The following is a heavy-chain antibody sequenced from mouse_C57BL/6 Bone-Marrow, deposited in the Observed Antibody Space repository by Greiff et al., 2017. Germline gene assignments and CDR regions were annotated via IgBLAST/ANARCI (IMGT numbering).Heavy chain of an antibody. Sequence: QVQLQQSGPELVKPGASVKLSCKASGYTFTSYDINWVKQRPGQGLEWIGCIYPRDGSTKYNEKFKGKATLTVDTSSSTAYMERNSLTSEDSAVYFCARLEFDGSSGDWYFDVWGTGTTVTVSS. CDR1: GYTFTSYD. J-gene: IGHJ1*03. V-gene: IGHV1-85*01. CDR2: IYPRDGST. D-gene: IGHD1-1*01. CDR3: ARLEFDGSSGDWYFDV.